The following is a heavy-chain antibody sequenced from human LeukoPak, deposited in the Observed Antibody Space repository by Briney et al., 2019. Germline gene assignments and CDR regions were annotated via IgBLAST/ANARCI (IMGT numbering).Heavy chain of an antibody. Sequence: GRSLRLSCAASGLTFSSYSMNWVRQAPGKGLEWVSYISSTSDTEYYADSVKGRFTISRDNAKNSLYLQMNSLRAEDTAVYYCARADFWSGYFDCWGQGTLVTVSS. D-gene: IGHD3-3*01. V-gene: IGHV3-48*01. CDR1: GLTFSSYS. J-gene: IGHJ4*02. CDR2: ISSTSDTE. CDR3: ARADFWSGYFDC.